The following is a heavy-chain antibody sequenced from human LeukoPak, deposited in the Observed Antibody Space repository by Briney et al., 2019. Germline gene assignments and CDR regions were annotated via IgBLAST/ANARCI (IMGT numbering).Heavy chain of an antibody. V-gene: IGHV5-51*01. CDR1: GYSFTSYW. CDR2: IYPGDSDT. J-gene: IGHJ6*03. CDR3: ARGTSGANYYYYMAV. Sequence: GESLKISCKGSGYSFTSYWIGWVRQMPGIGLEWMGIIYPGDSDTRYSPSFQGQVTISADKSISTAYLQWSSLKASDTALYYCARGTSGANYYYYMAVWGKGTTVIVSS.